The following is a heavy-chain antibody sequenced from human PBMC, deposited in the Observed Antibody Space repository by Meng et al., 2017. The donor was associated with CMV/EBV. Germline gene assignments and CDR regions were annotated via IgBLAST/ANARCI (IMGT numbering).Heavy chain of an antibody. CDR1: GITISGYT. J-gene: IGHJ4*02. CDR2: ISSSSDST. V-gene: IGHV3-23*01. Sequence: GITISGYTMSWVRQEPRKGVEGVSAISSSSDSTYYADSRKSRFTISRDNPKNTLYLQMNSLRAEDTAVYYCAKPGFLEWLSAYYFDYWGQGTLVTVSS. CDR3: AKPGFLEWLSAYYFDY. D-gene: IGHD3-3*01.